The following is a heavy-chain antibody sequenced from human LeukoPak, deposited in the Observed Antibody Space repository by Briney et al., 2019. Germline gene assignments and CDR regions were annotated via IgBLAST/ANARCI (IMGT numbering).Heavy chain of an antibody. CDR3: ARGPLYRHLYDY. D-gene: IGHD2-8*01. CDR1: GDSITGYY. J-gene: IGHJ4*02. V-gene: IGHV4-39*07. CDR2: IYYTGNT. Sequence: SETLSLTCSVSGDSITGYYWGWIRQPPGKGLEWIGNIYYTGNTYYNSSLKSRVTISLDTSKNQFSLKVISMTAADTAVYYCARGPLYRHLYDYWGQGTLVTVSS.